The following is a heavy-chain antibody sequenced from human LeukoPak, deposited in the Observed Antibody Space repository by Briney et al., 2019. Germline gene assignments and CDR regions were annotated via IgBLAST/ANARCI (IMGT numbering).Heavy chain of an antibody. V-gene: IGHV1-2*02. Sequence: GASVKVSCKASGYTFTGYYMHWVRQAPGQGLEWMGWINPNSGGTNYAQKFQGRVTMTRDTSISTAYMELSRLRSDDTAVYYCARRTGTTGYYYMDVWGKGTTVTVSS. CDR1: GYTFTGYY. CDR2: INPNSGGT. J-gene: IGHJ6*03. CDR3: ARRTGTTGYYYMDV. D-gene: IGHD1-7*01.